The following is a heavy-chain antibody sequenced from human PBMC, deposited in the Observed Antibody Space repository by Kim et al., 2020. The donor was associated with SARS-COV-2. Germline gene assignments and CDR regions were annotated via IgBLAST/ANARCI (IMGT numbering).Heavy chain of an antibody. CDR1: GGTFSSYA. D-gene: IGHD3-22*01. Sequence: SVKVSCKASGGTFSSYAISWVRQAPGQGLEWMGGIIPIFGTANYAQKFQGRVTITADASISTAYMELSSLRSEDTAVYYCARGVSARYYDCSGYYSPSPYYSYDDMEDWGQGTTVTVSS. J-gene: IGHJ6*02. V-gene: IGHV1-69*13. CDR3: ARGVSARYYDCSGYYSPSPYYSYDDMED. CDR2: IIPIFGTA.